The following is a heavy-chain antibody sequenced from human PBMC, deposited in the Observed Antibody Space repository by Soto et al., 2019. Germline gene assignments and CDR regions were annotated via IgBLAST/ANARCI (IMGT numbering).Heavy chain of an antibody. Sequence: EVQLVESGGDLVQPGGSLRLSCAASGFTFSSYWMHWVRQAPGKGLVWVSRIKSDGSSTNYADSVKGRFTISRDNAKNTLYLQMNSLRADDTAVYYCARGSVVEWLGELSLDPWGQGTLVSVSS. CDR1: GFTFSSYW. CDR3: ARGSVVEWLGELSLDP. V-gene: IGHV3-74*01. J-gene: IGHJ5*02. CDR2: IKSDGSST. D-gene: IGHD3-10*01.